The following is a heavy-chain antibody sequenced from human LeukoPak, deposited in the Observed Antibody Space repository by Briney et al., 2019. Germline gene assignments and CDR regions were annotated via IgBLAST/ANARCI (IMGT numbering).Heavy chain of an antibody. Sequence: SETLSLTCTVSGGSIGTYYWSWIRQPAGKGLEWIGRIFTTGGANYNPSLKSRVTMSLGTSKNLFSPKLNSVTAADTAVYYCVRDGPSWGLLWGQGALVTVSS. J-gene: IGHJ4*02. CDR1: GGSIGTYY. D-gene: IGHD7-27*01. V-gene: IGHV4-4*07. CDR3: VRDGPSWGLL. CDR2: IFTTGGA.